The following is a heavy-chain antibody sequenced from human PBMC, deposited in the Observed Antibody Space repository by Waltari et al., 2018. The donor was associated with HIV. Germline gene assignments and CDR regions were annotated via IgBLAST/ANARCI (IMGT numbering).Heavy chain of an antibody. CDR1: GYIFTDSF. CDR2: MRPETGCT. V-gene: IGHV1-2*04. Sequence: QLVQSEAEVEKPGASVKVSCKASGYIFTDSFIHWVRQAPGQGLEWMGWMRPETGCTRLAPNFQGLVTLTRETFTATAYMEFTRLTSDETAIYYCAREGKKYCDLWGRGTLVTVS. CDR3: AREGKKYCDL. J-gene: IGHJ2*01. D-gene: IGHD3-10*01.